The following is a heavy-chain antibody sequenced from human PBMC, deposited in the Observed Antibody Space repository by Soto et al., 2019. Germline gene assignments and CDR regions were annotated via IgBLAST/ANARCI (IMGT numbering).Heavy chain of an antibody. CDR3: ARGRGYDNLDPFDI. J-gene: IGHJ3*02. CDR1: GGTFNNYA. CDR2: IIPILGSE. Sequence: QVQLVQSGAEMKKPGSSVKVSCKTSGGTFNNYAISWVRQAPGQGLEWMGGIIPILGSENYAQKFQGRVTITADESTSTAYMELSSLRSEDTAVYYCARGRGYDNLDPFDIWGQGTMVAVSS. V-gene: IGHV1-69*01. D-gene: IGHD5-12*01.